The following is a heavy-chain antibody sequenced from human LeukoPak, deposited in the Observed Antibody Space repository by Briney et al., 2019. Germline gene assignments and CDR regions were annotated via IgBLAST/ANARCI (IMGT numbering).Heavy chain of an antibody. J-gene: IGHJ4*02. Sequence: GESLKISCMGSGYSFTSYWIGWVRQMPGKGLEWMGIIYPGDSDTRYSPSFQGQVTISADKSISTAYLQWSSLKASDTAMYYCARRVTMVRGVYYFDYWGQGTLVTVSS. CDR3: ARRVTMVRGVYYFDY. V-gene: IGHV5-51*01. D-gene: IGHD3-10*01. CDR2: IYPGDSDT. CDR1: GYSFTSYW.